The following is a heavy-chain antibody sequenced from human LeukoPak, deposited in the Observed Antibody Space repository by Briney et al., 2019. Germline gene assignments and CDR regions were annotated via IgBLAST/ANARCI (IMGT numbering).Heavy chain of an antibody. V-gene: IGHV3-66*01. CDR1: EFTVSSYY. CDR3: ARVNSWYYFDF. J-gene: IGHJ4*02. Sequence: GSLRLSCAASEFTVSSYYITWVRQAAGKGLEWVSVISSGGSTDYADSVRGRFSVSRDKSKNTVFLQMNTLRAEDTAVYYCARVNSWYYFDFWGQGTPVTVSS. CDR2: ISSGGST. D-gene: IGHD4-11*01.